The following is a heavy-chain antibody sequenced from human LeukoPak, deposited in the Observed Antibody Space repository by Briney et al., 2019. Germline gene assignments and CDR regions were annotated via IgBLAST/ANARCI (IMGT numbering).Heavy chain of an antibody. CDR3: ACGRDGYNYNYFDY. V-gene: IGHV4-39*01. CDR2: IYYSGST. D-gene: IGHD5-24*01. CDR1: GGSISSSSYY. J-gene: IGHJ4*02. Sequence: SETLSLTCTVSGGSISSSSYYWVWIRQPPGKGLEWIGSIYYSGSTYYNPSLKSRVTISVDTSKNQFSLKLSSVTAADTAVYYCACGRDGYNYNYFDYWGQGTLVTVSS.